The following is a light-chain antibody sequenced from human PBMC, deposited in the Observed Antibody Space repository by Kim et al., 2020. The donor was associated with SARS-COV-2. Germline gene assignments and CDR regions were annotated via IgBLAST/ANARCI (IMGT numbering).Light chain of an antibody. CDR1: QSLLYGSKNNNY. CDR3: QQYFTTPFT. CDR2: WAS. Sequence: DIVMTQSPDSLAVSLGERATINCKSSQSLLYGSKNNNYLAWYQQKPGQPPKLLIYWASTRESGVPDRFSGSGSGTDFTLTISSLQAKDVAVYSCQQYFTTPFTFGGGTKVDIK. V-gene: IGKV4-1*01. J-gene: IGKJ4*01.